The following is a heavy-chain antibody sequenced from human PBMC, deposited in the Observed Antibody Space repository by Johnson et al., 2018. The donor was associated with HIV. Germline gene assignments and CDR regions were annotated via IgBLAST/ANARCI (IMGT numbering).Heavy chain of an antibody. CDR3: ARETIYSSFPGAFDI. D-gene: IGHD6-6*01. CDR2: ISYDGSNK. J-gene: IGHJ3*02. V-gene: IGHV3-30-3*01. Sequence: QVLLVESGGGVVQPGGSLRLSCAASGFTFSSYAMHWVRQAPGKGLEWVAVISYDGSNKYYADSVKGRFTISRDNSKNTLYLQMNSLRAEDTAVYYCARETIYSSFPGAFDIWGQGTMVTVSS. CDR1: GFTFSSYA.